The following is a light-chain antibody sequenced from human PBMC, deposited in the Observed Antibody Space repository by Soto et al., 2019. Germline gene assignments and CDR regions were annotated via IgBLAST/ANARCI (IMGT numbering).Light chain of an antibody. V-gene: IGKV3-20*01. CDR3: QQYAGSPWT. CDR1: QSVSTY. CDR2: GAS. J-gene: IGKJ1*01. Sequence: EIVLTQSPATLSLSPGERAILSCRASQSVSTYLAWYRQKPGQAPRLLIYGASSRATGIPDRFSGSGSGTDFTLIISRLEPEDFAVYYCQQYAGSPWTFGQGTKVDIK.